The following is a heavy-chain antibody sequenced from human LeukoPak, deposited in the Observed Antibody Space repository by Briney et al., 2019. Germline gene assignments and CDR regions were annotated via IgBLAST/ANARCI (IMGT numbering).Heavy chain of an antibody. CDR2: ISSSSSYI. D-gene: IGHD1-26*01. CDR1: GFTFSSYS. V-gene: IGHV3-21*01. CDR3: AKGSGSRHDAFDI. Sequence: GGSLRLSCAASGFTFSSYSMNWVRQAPGKGLEWVSSISSSSSYIYYADSVKGRFTISRDNAKNSLYLQMNSLRAEDTAVYYCAKGSGSRHDAFDIWGQGTMATVSS. J-gene: IGHJ3*02.